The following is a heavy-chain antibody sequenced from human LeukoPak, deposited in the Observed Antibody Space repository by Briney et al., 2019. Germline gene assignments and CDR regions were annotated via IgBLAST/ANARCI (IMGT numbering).Heavy chain of an antibody. CDR1: GGSIGSSNW. CDR2: IYHSGST. Sequence: SGTLSLTCAVSGGSIGSSNWWSWVRQPPGKGLEWIGEIYHSGSTNYNPSLKSRVTISVDKSKNQFSLKLSSVTAADTAVYYCANKLVFGVVIMGFDPWGQGTLVTVSS. J-gene: IGHJ5*02. D-gene: IGHD3-3*01. CDR3: ANKLVFGVVIMGFDP. V-gene: IGHV4-4*02.